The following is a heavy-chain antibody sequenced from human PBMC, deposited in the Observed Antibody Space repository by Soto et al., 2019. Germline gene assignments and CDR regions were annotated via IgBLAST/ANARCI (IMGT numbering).Heavy chain of an antibody. J-gene: IGHJ4*02. V-gene: IGHV3-48*01. D-gene: IGHD5-12*01. CDR3: ARGRVATMVAY. CDR2: ISSSSSTI. Sequence: GSLRLSCAASGFTFSSYSMNWVRQAPGKGLEWVSYISSSSSTIYYADSVKGRFTISRDNAKNSLYLQMNSLRAEDTAVYYCARGRVATMVAYWSQGTLVTVSS. CDR1: GFTFSSYS.